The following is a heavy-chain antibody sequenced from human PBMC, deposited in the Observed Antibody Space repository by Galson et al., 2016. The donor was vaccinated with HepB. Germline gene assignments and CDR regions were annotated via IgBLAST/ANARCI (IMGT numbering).Heavy chain of an antibody. Sequence: SLRLSCAASGFTFSTYAMSWVRQAPGKGLEWVSAISGGSTYYADSVKGRFTISRDNSKNTLYLQMNTLRAEDTALYFCAKGRVAKTYYSARTGQPVGGGQGTLVTVSS. D-gene: IGHD3-10*01. CDR2: ISGGST. CDR1: GFTFSTYA. CDR3: AKGRVAKTYYSARTGQPVG. V-gene: IGHV3-23*01. J-gene: IGHJ4*02.